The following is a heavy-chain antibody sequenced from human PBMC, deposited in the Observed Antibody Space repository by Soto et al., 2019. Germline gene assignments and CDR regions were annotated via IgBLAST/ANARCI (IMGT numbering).Heavy chain of an antibody. J-gene: IGHJ6*03. Sequence: SETLSLTCTVSGGSISSYYWSWIRQPPGKGLEWIGYIYYSGSTNYNPSLKSRVTISVDTSKNQFSLKLSSVTAADTAVYYCARTYYDFWTGSQSTLYYYYYMDVWGKGTTVTVSS. CDR3: ARTYYDFWTGSQSTLYYYYYMDV. CDR2: IYYSGST. V-gene: IGHV4-59*01. D-gene: IGHD3-3*01. CDR1: GGSISSYY.